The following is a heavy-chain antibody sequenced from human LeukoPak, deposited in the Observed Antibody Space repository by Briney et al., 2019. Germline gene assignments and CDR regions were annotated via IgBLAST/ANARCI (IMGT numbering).Heavy chain of an antibody. D-gene: IGHD1-26*01. CDR3: ARGSDEVGRKNFDY. CDR1: GGSFSGYY. CDR2: INHSGST. V-gene: IGHV4-34*01. Sequence: TSETLSLTCAVYGGSFSGYYWSWTRQPPGKGLEWIGEINHSGSTNYNPSLKSRVTISVDTSKNQFSLKLSSVTAADTAVYYCARGSDEVGRKNFDYWGQGTLVTVSS. J-gene: IGHJ4*02.